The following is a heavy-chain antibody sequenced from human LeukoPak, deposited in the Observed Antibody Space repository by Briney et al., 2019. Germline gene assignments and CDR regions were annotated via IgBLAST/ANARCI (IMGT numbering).Heavy chain of an antibody. Sequence: GRSLRLSCAGSGFTFSSYGMHWVRQAPGKGLEWVAVIWYDGSYKYHADSVKGRFTISRDNSKETLYLQMNSLRAEDTAVYYCARGVDYYYGMDVWGQGTTATVSS. D-gene: IGHD3-3*01. J-gene: IGHJ6*02. CDR3: ARGVDYYYGMDV. CDR1: GFTFSSYG. CDR2: IWYDGSYK. V-gene: IGHV3-33*01.